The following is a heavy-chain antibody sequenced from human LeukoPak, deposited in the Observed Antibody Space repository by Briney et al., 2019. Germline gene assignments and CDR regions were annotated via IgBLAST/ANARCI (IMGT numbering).Heavy chain of an antibody. V-gene: IGHV3-11*05. D-gene: IGHD3-10*01. J-gene: IGHJ4*02. CDR2: ISSSSSYT. Sequence: GGSLRLSCAASGFTFSDYYMSWIRQAPGKGLEWVSYISSSSSYTNYADSVKGRFTISRDNAKNSLYLQMNSLRAEDTAVYYCAREAPTGELQYWGQGTLVTVSS. CDR3: AREAPTGELQY. CDR1: GFTFSDYY.